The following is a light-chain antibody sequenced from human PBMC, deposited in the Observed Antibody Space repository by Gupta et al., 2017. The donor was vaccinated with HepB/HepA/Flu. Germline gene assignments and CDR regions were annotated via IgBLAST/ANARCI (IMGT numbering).Light chain of an antibody. V-gene: IGKV2-28*01. CDR1: QSLVKSDGYNY. J-gene: IGKJ2*02. CDR3: MQALQSPRT. Sequence: DIVMTQSPFSLPVTPGESASISCRSSQSLVKSDGYNYLDWYLQKPGQSPQLLIYLGSNRASGVPDRFSGSGSGADFTLKITRVEADDVGIYYCMQALQSPRTFGQGTKLEIK. CDR2: LGS.